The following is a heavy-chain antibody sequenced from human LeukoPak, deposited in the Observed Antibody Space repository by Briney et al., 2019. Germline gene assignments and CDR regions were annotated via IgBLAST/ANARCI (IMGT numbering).Heavy chain of an antibody. J-gene: IGHJ4*02. Sequence: SETLSLTCSVSGGSITSSTNYWGWLRQPPGKGLEWIESIYYSGSTYYDPSTYYNPSLKSRVTISVDTSKNQFSLKLSSVTAADTAVYYCARSNYYDSSGYTDFWGQGTLVTVSS. CDR1: GGSITSSTNY. CDR3: ARSNYYDSSGYTDF. CDR2: IYYSGSTYYDPST. D-gene: IGHD3-22*01. V-gene: IGHV4-39*07.